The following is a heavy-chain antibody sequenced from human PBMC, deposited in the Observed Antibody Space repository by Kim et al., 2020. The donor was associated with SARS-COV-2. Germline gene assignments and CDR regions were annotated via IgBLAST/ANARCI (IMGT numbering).Heavy chain of an antibody. CDR2: IYYSGNT. CDR3: ARDILGVPYCGGDCYSLRYNWFDP. Sequence: SETLSLTCTVSGGSISSSSYYWGWIRQPPGKGLEWIGSIYYSGNTYYNPSLKSRVTISVDTSKNQFSLKLSSVTAADTAVYYCARDILGVPYCGGDCYSLRYNWFDPWGQGTLVTVSS. J-gene: IGHJ5*02. CDR1: GGSISSSSYY. V-gene: IGHV4-39*07. D-gene: IGHD2-21*02.